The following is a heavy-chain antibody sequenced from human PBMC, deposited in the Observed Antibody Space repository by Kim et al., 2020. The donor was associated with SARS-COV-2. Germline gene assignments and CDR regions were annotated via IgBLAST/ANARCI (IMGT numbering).Heavy chain of an antibody. CDR1: GFTFSSYG. Sequence: GGSLRLSCAASGFTFSSYGMHWVRQAPGKGLEWVAVISYDGSNKYYADSVKGRFTISRDNSKNTLYLQMNSLRAEDTAVYYCAKDRGYCSGGSCYGNYYYAMDVWGQGTTATASS. CDR3: AKDRGYCSGGSCYGNYYYAMDV. V-gene: IGHV3-30*18. D-gene: IGHD2-15*01. CDR2: ISYDGSNK. J-gene: IGHJ6*02.